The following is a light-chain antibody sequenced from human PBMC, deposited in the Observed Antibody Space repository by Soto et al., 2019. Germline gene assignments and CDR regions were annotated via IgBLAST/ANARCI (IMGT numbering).Light chain of an antibody. Sequence: DIQMTQSPSSLSASVGDRVTITCRASQGISNYLAWYQQKPGKVPKLLIYAASTLQSGVPSRFSGSGSGTDFTLTISSLQPEDVATYYCPKYNSAPPWTFGQGTKV. V-gene: IGKV1-27*01. CDR3: PKYNSAPPWT. J-gene: IGKJ1*01. CDR2: AAS. CDR1: QGISNY.